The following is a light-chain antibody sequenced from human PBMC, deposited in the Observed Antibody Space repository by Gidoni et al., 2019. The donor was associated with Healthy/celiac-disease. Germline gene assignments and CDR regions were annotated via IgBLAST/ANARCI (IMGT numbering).Light chain of an antibody. Sequence: DIQMTQSPSTLSAFVGDRVTITCRASQSIGSWLVWYQQKPGKAPNLLIYKASTLQSGVPSRFSGSGSGTEFTLTISSLQPDDLATYYCQQNNTYPWTFGQGTKVEIK. CDR3: QQNNTYPWT. J-gene: IGKJ1*01. CDR1: QSIGSW. CDR2: KAS. V-gene: IGKV1-5*03.